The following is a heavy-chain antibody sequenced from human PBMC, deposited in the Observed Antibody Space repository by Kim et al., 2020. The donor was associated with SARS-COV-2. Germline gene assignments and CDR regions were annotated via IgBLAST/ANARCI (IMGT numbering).Heavy chain of an antibody. D-gene: IGHD3-10*01. J-gene: IGHJ3*01. Sequence: WVEIISDEGSIKNSADSLKGRFTVSRDSSQNTLYLQMTSLGPEDTAVYYCAKSRAFFWFGEGLSAFDLWGRGTMVTVSS. V-gene: IGHV3-30*18. CDR3: AKSRAFFWFGEGLSAFDL. CDR2: ISDEGSIK.